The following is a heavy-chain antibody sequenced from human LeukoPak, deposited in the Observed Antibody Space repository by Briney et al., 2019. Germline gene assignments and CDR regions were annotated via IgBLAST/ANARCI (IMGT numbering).Heavy chain of an antibody. Sequence: GGSLTLSCAASGFTFSSHGMHWVRQAPGKGLEWVSISGSGGDTYYADSVKGRITISRDNAKNSLYLQMNSLRAEDTALYYCAKDISGYSSGWYLSFDYWGQGTLVTVSS. J-gene: IGHJ4*02. CDR3: AKDISGYSSGWYLSFDY. D-gene: IGHD6-19*01. V-gene: IGHV3-21*04. CDR1: GFTFSSHG. CDR2: SGSGGDT.